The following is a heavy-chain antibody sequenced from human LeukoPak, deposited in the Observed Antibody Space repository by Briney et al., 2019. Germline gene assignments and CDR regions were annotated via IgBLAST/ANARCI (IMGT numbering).Heavy chain of an antibody. D-gene: IGHD3-3*02. CDR2: INHSGST. CDR3: ARGGGLARPTRFDY. Sequence: SETLSLTCAVYGGSFSGYYWSWIRQPPGRGLEWIGEINHSGSTNYNPSLKSRVTISVDTSKNQFSLKLSSVTAADTAVYYCARGGGLARPTRFDYWGQGTLVTVSS. J-gene: IGHJ4*02. CDR1: GGSFSGYY. V-gene: IGHV4-34*01.